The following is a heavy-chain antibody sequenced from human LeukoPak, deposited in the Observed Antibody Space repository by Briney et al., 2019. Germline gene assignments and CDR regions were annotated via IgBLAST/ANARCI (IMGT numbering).Heavy chain of an antibody. J-gene: IGHJ6*03. D-gene: IGHD5-12*01. Sequence: ASVKVSCKASGYTFTGYNIHWVRQAPGQGLEWMGWINPKSGGTNYAQKLQGRVTMTTDTSTSTAYMELRSLRSDDTAVYYCARVGPRGYDFYYYYYYMDVWGKGTTVTISS. CDR1: GYTFTGYN. V-gene: IGHV1-2*02. CDR3: ARVGPRGYDFYYYYYYMDV. CDR2: INPKSGGT.